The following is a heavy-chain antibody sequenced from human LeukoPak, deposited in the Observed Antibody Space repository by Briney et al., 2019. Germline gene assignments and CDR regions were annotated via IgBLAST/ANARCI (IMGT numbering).Heavy chain of an antibody. J-gene: IGHJ5*02. D-gene: IGHD1-26*01. CDR3: ARDNSVGDNAWWFDP. CDR1: GYTFTSYD. V-gene: IGHV1-8*02. Sequence: ASVKVSCKASGYTFTSYDINWVRQATGQGLEWMGWMNPNSGDTGYAQKFQGRVTMTRDMSTSTDYMELSSLRSEDTAIYYCARDNSVGDNAWWFDPWGQGTLVTVSS. CDR2: MNPNSGDT.